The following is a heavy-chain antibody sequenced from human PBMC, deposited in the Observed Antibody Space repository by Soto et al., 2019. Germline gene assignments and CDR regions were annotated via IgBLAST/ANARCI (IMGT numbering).Heavy chain of an antibody. CDR2: INPNTGGT. CDR3: ARGKFYDSTGYYLDY. J-gene: IGHJ4*02. Sequence: ASVKVSCKASGFAFTGNYIHWVRQAPGQGLEWMGWINPNTGGTNYAQKFQGWVTMARDTSISTAYMELGRLRSDDTAVYYCARGKFYDSTGYYLDYLGQRTLVAFSS. D-gene: IGHD3-22*01. V-gene: IGHV1-2*04. CDR1: GFAFTGNY.